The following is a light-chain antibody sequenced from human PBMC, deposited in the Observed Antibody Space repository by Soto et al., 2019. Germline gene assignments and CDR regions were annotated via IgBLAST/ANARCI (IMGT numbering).Light chain of an antibody. CDR2: DVS. V-gene: IGLV2-14*01. Sequence: QSALTQPASVSGSPGQSITISCTGTSSDVGGYNYVSWYQQHPGKAPKLMIYDVSNRPSGVSNRFSGSKSGNTASLIISGLQAEDEADYYCSSYTTSNTYVFGGGTKVTVL. J-gene: IGLJ1*01. CDR3: SSYTTSNTYV. CDR1: SSDVGGYNY.